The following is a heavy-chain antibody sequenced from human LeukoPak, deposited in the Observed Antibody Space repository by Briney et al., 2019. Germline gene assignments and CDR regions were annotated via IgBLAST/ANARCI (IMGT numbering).Heavy chain of an antibody. CDR2: ISSSGSTI. CDR1: GFTFGSYE. J-gene: IGHJ4*02. V-gene: IGHV3-48*03. CDR3: ARAALTTPFDY. Sequence: GGSLRLSCAASGFTFGSYEMNWVRQAPGKGLEWVSYISSSGSTIYYADSVKGRFTISRDNAKNSLYLQMNSLRAEDTAVYYCARAALTTPFDYWGQGTLVTVSS. D-gene: IGHD1/OR15-1a*01.